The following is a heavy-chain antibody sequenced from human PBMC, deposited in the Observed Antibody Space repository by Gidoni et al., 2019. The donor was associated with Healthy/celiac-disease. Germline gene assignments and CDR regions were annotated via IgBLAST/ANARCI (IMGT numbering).Heavy chain of an antibody. CDR2: IYYSGST. Sequence: QVQLQESGPGLVKPSETLSLTCTVSGGSISSYYWSWIRQPPGKGLEWIGYIYYSGSTNYTPSLKSRVTISVDTSKNQFSLKLSSVTAADTAVYYCARALGYCTGGVCSYYYGMDVWGKGTTVTVSS. D-gene: IGHD2-8*02. V-gene: IGHV4-59*01. J-gene: IGHJ6*04. CDR1: GGSISSYY. CDR3: ARALGYCTGGVCSYYYGMDV.